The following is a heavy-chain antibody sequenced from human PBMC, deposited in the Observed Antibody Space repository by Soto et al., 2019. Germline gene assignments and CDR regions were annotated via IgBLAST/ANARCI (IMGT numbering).Heavy chain of an antibody. V-gene: IGHV4-34*01. CDR3: ARASSSVLMVYAMRRREYFQH. Sequence: PSDPLYLTCPVYGWPFSGSYCRGIRKPLGMGLDFIGKINHSGSTNYNPSLKSRVTISVDTFKNQFSLKLSSVTAAVTAVYYCARASSSVLMVYAMRRREYFQHWGQG. D-gene: IGHD2-8*01. J-gene: IGHJ1*01. CDR2: INHSGST. CDR1: GWPFSGSY.